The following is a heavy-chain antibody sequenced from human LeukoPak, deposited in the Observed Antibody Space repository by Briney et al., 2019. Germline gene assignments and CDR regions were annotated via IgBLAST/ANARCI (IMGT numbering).Heavy chain of an antibody. CDR1: GGSTSSYY. V-gene: IGHV4-59*01. Sequence: SETLSLTCTVSGGSTSSYYWSWIRQPPGKGLEWIGYIYYSGSTNYNPSLKSRVTISVDTSKNQFSLKLSSVTAADTAVYYCARVGLGPYYYHMDVWGKGTTVTVSS. CDR2: IYYSGST. J-gene: IGHJ6*03. D-gene: IGHD7-27*01. CDR3: ARVGLGPYYYHMDV.